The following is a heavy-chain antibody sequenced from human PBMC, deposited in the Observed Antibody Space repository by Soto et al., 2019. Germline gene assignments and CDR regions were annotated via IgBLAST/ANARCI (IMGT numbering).Heavy chain of an antibody. J-gene: IGHJ4*02. CDR3: ARLSWLLQPEDY. CDR1: GYVFTSHG. D-gene: IGHD5-12*01. Sequence: ASVKVSCKSSGYVFTSHGITWVRQTPGQGLAWVGWISPYSGNTHYAQSLQGRVSMSTDRSTDTAYMELRGLRSDDTAVYYCARLSWLLQPEDYWGQGTLVTVSS. CDR2: ISPYSGNT. V-gene: IGHV1-18*04.